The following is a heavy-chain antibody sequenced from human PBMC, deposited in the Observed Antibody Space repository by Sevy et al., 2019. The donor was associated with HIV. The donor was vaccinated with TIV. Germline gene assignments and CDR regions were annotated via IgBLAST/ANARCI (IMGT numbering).Heavy chain of an antibody. V-gene: IGHV3-21*01. J-gene: IGHJ4*02. Sequence: GGSLRLSCAASGFTFNSYSINRVRQAPRKGLEWVSYISGLSNYIYYADSLKGRFTISRDNAKDSVYLQMNSLRVEDTAVYYCARGENWNYAEYWGQGILVTVSS. CDR3: ARGENWNYAEY. CDR2: ISGLSNYI. CDR1: GFTFNSYS. D-gene: IGHD1-7*01.